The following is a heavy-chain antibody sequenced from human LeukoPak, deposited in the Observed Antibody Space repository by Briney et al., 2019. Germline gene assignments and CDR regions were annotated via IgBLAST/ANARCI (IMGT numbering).Heavy chain of an antibody. J-gene: IGHJ4*02. Sequence: GGSLRLSCAASGFTVSTNCMTWVRQAPGKGLEWVSTIYSGGTTYYADSVMGRFTISRHNSRNTLYLQMNGLRAEDTAVYYCARVDTVMAYYFDLWGQGTLVTVSS. V-gene: IGHV3-53*04. CDR1: GFTVSTNC. CDR3: ARVDTVMAYYFDL. D-gene: IGHD5-18*01. CDR2: IYSGGTT.